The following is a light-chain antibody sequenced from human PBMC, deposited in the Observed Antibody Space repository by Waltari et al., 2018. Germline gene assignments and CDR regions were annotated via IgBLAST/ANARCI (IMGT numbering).Light chain of an antibody. J-gene: IGKJ4*01. CDR2: QAS. Sequence: DIQMTQSPSTLSASVGDRVAITCRASPSLTGRLAWYQQKPGKTPKLLISQASTLENGVPSRFSGGGSGTEFTLTISSLQPDDFATYYCQHYMTYPLTFGGGTKVEIK. V-gene: IGKV1-5*03. CDR3: QHYMTYPLT. CDR1: PSLTGR.